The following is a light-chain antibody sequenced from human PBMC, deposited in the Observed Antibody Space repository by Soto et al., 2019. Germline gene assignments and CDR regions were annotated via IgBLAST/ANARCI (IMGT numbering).Light chain of an antibody. J-gene: IGKJ2*01. V-gene: IGKV1-39*01. CDR3: QQSYSSPRT. CDR1: QDIKFY. Sequence: DVQLTQTPSSLSASVGDRVIITCRASQDIKFYFNWYQQKAGKAPELLIHTATNLQSGVPSRFSGSGSGADFSLTIISLQLEDFATYYCQQSYSSPRTFGQGTKLEIE. CDR2: TAT.